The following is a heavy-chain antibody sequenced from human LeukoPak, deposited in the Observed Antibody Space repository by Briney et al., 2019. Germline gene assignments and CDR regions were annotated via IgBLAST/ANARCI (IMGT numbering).Heavy chain of an antibody. D-gene: IGHD3-22*01. CDR3: ARATAYYYDSSGYYPRRARHGFRYYFGY. CDR2: MNPNSGNT. J-gene: IGHJ4*02. Sequence: GASVKVSCKASGYTFTSYDINWVRQATGQGLEWMGWMNPNSGNTGYAQKFQGRVTMTRNTSISTAYMELSSLRSEDTAAYYCARATAYYYDSSGYYPRRARHGFRYYFGYWGQGTLVTVSS. CDR1: GYTFTSYD. V-gene: IGHV1-8*01.